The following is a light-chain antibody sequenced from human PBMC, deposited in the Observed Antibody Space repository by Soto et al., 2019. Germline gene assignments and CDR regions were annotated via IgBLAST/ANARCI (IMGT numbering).Light chain of an antibody. CDR2: DVS. CDR1: SNDVGGYNY. CDR3: SSYTRSVTVL. J-gene: IGLJ2*01. Sequence: QSALTQPASVSGSPGQSITISCTGTSNDVGGYNYVSWYQQHPGKAPKLMIYDVSNRPSGVSNRFSGSKSGNTASLTISGLQAEDEAEYYCSSYTRSVTVLFGGGTKLTVL. V-gene: IGLV2-14*01.